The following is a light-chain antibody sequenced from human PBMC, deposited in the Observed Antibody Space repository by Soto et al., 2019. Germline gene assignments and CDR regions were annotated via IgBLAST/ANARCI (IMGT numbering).Light chain of an antibody. CDR1: SSDVGGYNY. J-gene: IGLJ2*01. CDR3: SSFAGNNNLV. CDR2: EVS. V-gene: IGLV2-8*01. Sequence: QSALTQPPSASGSPGQSVTISCTGTSSDVGGYNYVSWYQQQPGKAPKLMISEVSKRPSGVSDRCSGSKSGNTASLTVSGLQAEDEADYYCSSFAGNNNLVFGGGTKLTVL.